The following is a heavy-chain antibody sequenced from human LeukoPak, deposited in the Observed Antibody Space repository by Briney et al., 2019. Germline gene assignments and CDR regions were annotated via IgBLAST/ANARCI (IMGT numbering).Heavy chain of an antibody. CDR2: IIPIFGTA. D-gene: IGHD6-19*01. J-gene: IGHJ4*02. CDR1: GGTFSSYA. CDR3: ARESVAGGFEY. Sequence: ASVKVSCKASGGTFSSYAISWVRQAPGQGLEWMGGIIPIFGTANYAQKFQGRVTITADKSTSTAYMELSSLRSEDTAMYYCARESVAGGFEYWGQGTLVTVSS. V-gene: IGHV1-69*06.